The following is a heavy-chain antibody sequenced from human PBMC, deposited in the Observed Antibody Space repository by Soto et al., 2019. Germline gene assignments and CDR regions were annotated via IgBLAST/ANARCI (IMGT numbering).Heavy chain of an antibody. CDR3: AKDQYSGSPGRPDY. CDR2: ISGSGGTT. V-gene: IGHV3-23*01. Sequence: GGSLRLSCAASGFTFSNYAMSWVRQAPGKGLEWVSTISGSGGTTYYADSVKGRFTIPRDNSQNTLYVQMNSLRAEDTAVYYCAKDQYSGSPGRPDYWGQGILVTVSS. D-gene: IGHD1-26*01. J-gene: IGHJ4*02. CDR1: GFTFSNYA.